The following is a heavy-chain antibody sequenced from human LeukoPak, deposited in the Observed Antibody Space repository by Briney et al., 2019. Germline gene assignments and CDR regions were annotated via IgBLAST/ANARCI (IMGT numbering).Heavy chain of an antibody. CDR1: GYTFSRYA. V-gene: IGHV3-23*01. D-gene: IGHD3-10*01. Sequence: GGSLRLSCAASGYTFSRYAMSGVREAPGKGLEWVSNISGGGGSTHYADSVRGRFSISRDNSRNTLYLQMNSLRREDTAVYYWAKDQYSGLGSYSWGAFDFWGQGTLVTVSS. CDR2: ISGGGGST. J-gene: IGHJ4*02. CDR3: AKDQYSGLGSYSWGAFDF.